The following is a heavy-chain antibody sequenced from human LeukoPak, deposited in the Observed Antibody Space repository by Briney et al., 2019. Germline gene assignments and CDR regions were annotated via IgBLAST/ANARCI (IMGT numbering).Heavy chain of an antibody. CDR1: GFTFSTNA. V-gene: IGHV3-23*01. D-gene: IGHD4-17*01. J-gene: IGHJ3*02. CDR3: ARPTTVTTISADAFDI. CDR2: ISGST. Sequence: GGSLRLSCAASGFTFSTNAMSWVRQAPGKGLEWVSIISGSTYYTDSVKGRFTISRDNSKNTLYLQMNSLRAEDSSVYYCARPTTVTTISADAFDIWGQGTMVTVSS.